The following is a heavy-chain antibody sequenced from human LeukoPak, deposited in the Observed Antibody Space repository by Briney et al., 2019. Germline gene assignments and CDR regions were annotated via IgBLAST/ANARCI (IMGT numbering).Heavy chain of an antibody. CDR3: ARGIIDYSGYDY. J-gene: IGHJ4*02. D-gene: IGHD5-12*01. Sequence: PGGSLRLSCAASGFTFSSYGMHWVRQAPGKGLEWVAFIRYDGSNKYYADSVKGRFTISTDTSKNTLYLQMNNLRAEDTAVYYCARGIIDYSGYDYWGQGTLVTVSS. CDR2: IRYDGSNK. V-gene: IGHV3-30*02. CDR1: GFTFSSYG.